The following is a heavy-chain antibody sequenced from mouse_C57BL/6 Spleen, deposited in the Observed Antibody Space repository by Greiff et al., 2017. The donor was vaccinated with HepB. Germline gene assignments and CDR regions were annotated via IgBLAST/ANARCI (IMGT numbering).Heavy chain of an antibody. CDR2: ISSGSSTI. J-gene: IGHJ1*03. CDR1: GFTFSDYG. CDR3: ANNYAGTYFDV. D-gene: IGHD1-3*01. V-gene: IGHV5-17*01. Sequence: EVKLVESGGGLVKPGGSLKLSCAASGFTFSDYGMHWVRQAPEKGLEWVAYISSGSSTIYYADTVKGRFTISRDNAKNTLFLQMTSLRSEDTAMYYCANNYAGTYFDVWGTGTTVTVSS.